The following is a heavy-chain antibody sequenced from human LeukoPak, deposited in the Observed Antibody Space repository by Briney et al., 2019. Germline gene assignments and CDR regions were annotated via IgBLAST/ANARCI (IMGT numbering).Heavy chain of an antibody. CDR3: AKPHRGGSSLFDY. D-gene: IGHD6-13*01. CDR2: ISYDGSNK. J-gene: IGHJ4*02. V-gene: IGHV3-30*18. Sequence: GGSLRLSCAASGFTFSSYGMHWVRQAPGKGLEWVAVISYDGSNKYYADSVKGRFTISRDNSKNTLYLQMNSLRAEDTAVYYCAKPHRGGSSLFDYWGQGTLVTVSS. CDR1: GFTFSSYG.